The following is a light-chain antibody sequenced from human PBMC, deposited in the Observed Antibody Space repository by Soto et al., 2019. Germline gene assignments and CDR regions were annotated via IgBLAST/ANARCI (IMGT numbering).Light chain of an antibody. V-gene: IGLV1-40*01. CDR1: GSNIGAPYD. J-gene: IGLJ1*01. CDR3: QSYDSSLSGYV. CDR2: GST. Sequence: QSVLTHPPSLSWAPGHRVTISCTGSGSNIGAPYDVHWYQHLPGAAPKLLIYGSTNRPSGVPGRFSGSKSGTSASLAITGLQAEDEADYYCQSYDSSLSGYVFGAGTKVTVL.